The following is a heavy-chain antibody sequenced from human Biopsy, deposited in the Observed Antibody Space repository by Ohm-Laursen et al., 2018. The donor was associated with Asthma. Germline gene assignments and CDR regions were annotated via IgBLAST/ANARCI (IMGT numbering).Heavy chain of an antibody. Sequence: SVKVFCKSLGGTFSTYVIGWVRQAPGQGLEWMGGINSVFGTTTYPQKFQDRVTITADDSTSTVYMELSSLRSEDTAVYYCARKAGSCISRTCYSLDFWGQGTLVTVSS. V-gene: IGHV1-69*13. J-gene: IGHJ4*02. CDR3: ARKAGSCISRTCYSLDF. CDR1: GGTFSTYV. CDR2: INSVFGTT. D-gene: IGHD2-2*01.